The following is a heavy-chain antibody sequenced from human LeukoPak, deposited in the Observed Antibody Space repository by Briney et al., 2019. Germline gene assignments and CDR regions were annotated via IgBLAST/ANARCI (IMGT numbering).Heavy chain of an antibody. Sequence: GGSLRLSCAASGFTFSSYSMNWVRQAPGKGLEWVSYISSSSSTIYYADSVKGRFTISRDNAKNSLYLQMNSLRAEDTAVYYCARGGLGWAYDYWGQGTLVTVSS. CDR3: ARGGLGWAYDY. CDR2: ISSSSSTI. CDR1: GFTFSSYS. V-gene: IGHV3-48*04. D-gene: IGHD6-19*01. J-gene: IGHJ4*02.